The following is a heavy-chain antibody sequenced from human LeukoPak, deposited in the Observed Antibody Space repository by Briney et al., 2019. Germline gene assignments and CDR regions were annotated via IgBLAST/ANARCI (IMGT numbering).Heavy chain of an antibody. J-gene: IGHJ3*02. CDR3: VRLQPNTGEWAFDI. Sequence: SETLSLTCTVSGGSISSYYWSWIRQPPGKGLEWIGYIYYSGSTNYNPSLKSRVTISVDTSKNQFSLKLSSVTAADTAVYHCVRLQPNTGEWAFDIWGQGTMVSVSS. V-gene: IGHV4-59*01. CDR2: IYYSGST. CDR1: GGSISSYY. D-gene: IGHD1-1*01.